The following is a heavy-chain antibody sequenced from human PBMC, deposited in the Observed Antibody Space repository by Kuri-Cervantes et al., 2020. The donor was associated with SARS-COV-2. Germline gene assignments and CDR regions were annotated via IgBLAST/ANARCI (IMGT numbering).Heavy chain of an antibody. V-gene: IGHV1-69*13. CDR2: INPIFGTA. D-gene: IGHD3-16*02. CDR1: GGTFSSYS. J-gene: IGHJ4*02. Sequence: SVKVSCKASGGTFSSYSIRWVRQAPGQGLEWMGGINPIFGTANYAQKFQGRVTITADVSTSTAYMELSSLRSEDTAVYYCARVVEYSNYVCGCYRSWYFDYWGQGTLVTVSS. CDR3: ARVVEYSNYVCGCYRSWYFDY.